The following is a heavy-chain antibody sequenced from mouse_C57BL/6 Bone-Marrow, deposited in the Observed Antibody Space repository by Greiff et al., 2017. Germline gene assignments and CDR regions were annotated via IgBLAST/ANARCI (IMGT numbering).Heavy chain of an antibody. D-gene: IGHD1-1*01. J-gene: IGHJ1*03. CDR3: AREGGIYYYGSSWYFDV. CDR2: IHPNSGST. CDR1: GYTFTSYW. V-gene: IGHV1-64*01. Sequence: QVQLQQPGAELVKPGASVKLSCKASGYTFTSYWMTWVKQRPGQGLEWIGMIHPNSGSTNYNEKFKSKATLTVDTSSSTAYMQLSSLTSEDSAVYYCAREGGIYYYGSSWYFDVWGTGTTVTVSS.